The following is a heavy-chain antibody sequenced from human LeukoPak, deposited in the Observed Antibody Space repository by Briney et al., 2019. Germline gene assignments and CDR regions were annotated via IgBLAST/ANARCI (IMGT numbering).Heavy chain of an antibody. D-gene: IGHD6-6*01. CDR1: GGYISSTGYY. CDR3: ARLEGSSSCVFVY. J-gene: IGHJ4*02. CDR2: IYYSGST. V-gene: IGHV4-39*01. Sequence: SETLSLTCSVSGGYISSTGYYWAWIRQPPGKGLEWIGSIYYSGSTYYSPSLKSRLTISADRSKNQFSLKLTSVTAADSAVYYCARLEGSSSCVFVYWGQGTLVTVSS.